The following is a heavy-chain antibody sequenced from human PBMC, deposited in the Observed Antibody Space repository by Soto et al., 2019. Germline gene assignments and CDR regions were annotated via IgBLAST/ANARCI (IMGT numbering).Heavy chain of an antibody. Sequence: GESLKISCKGSGYTFSDYWIGWVRQMPGKGLEWMGIMYPGDSDTRYSPSFQGQVTISADKSISTAYLQWSSLKASDTAMYYCARVTTGRNGYTKFDDWGQETLVTVSS. CDR1: GYTFSDYW. J-gene: IGHJ4*02. CDR3: ARVTTGRNGYTKFDD. V-gene: IGHV5-51*01. CDR2: MYPGDSDT. D-gene: IGHD4-4*01.